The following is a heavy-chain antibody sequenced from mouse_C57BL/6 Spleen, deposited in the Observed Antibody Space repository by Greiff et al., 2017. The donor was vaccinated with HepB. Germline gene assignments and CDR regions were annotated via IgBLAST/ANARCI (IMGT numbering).Heavy chain of an antibody. CDR2: IYPSDSET. Sequence: QVQLQQPGAELVRPGSSVKLSCKASGYTFTSYWMDWVKQRPGQGLEWIGNIYPSDSETHYNQKFKDKATLTVDKSSSTAYMQRSSLTSEDSAVYYCARRGPYYYGSSYYFDYWGQGTTLTVSS. J-gene: IGHJ2*01. D-gene: IGHD1-1*01. V-gene: IGHV1-61*01. CDR3: ARRGPYYYGSSYYFDY. CDR1: GYTFTSYW.